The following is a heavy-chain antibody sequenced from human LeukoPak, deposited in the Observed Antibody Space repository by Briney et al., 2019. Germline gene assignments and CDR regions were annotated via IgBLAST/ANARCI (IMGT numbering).Heavy chain of an antibody. CDR1: GGSFSGYY. Sequence: SETLSLTCAVYGGSFSGYYWSWIRQPPGKGVEWFGEIKHSGSSNYNPSLKSRVTISLETSKNQFSLKLSSVTAADPAVDYCAGRRSTIFGEVIRSRRHYFDPWGQGPLVTVSS. V-gene: IGHV4-34*01. J-gene: IGHJ5*02. D-gene: IGHD3-3*01. CDR3: AGRRSTIFGEVIRSRRHYFDP. CDR2: IKHSGSS.